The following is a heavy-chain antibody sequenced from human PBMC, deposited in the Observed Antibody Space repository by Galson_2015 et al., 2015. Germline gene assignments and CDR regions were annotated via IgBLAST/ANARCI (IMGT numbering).Heavy chain of an antibody. CDR3: ARELAAPLGYFDY. V-gene: IGHV1-69*13. Sequence: SVKVSCKASGGTFRSYAISWVRQAPGQGLEWMGGIIPIFGTANYAQKFQGRVTITADESTSTAYMELSSLRSEDTAVYYCARELAAPLGYFDYWGQGTLVTVSS. CDR1: GGTFRSYA. J-gene: IGHJ4*02. CDR2: IIPIFGTA. D-gene: IGHD6-6*01.